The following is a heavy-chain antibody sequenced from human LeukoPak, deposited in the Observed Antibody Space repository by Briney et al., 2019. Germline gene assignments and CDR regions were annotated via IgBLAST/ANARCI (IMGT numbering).Heavy chain of an antibody. CDR1: GFAFSNFA. J-gene: IGHJ5*01. CDR2: VSYEGTIK. Sequence: GSLRLSCAASGFAFSNFAMHWVRQAPGKGLEWVAVVSYEGTIKYYSDSAKGRFTISRDNSNTLISLQMNDLTTEDTAVYYCAREKFDSWGQGTLVTVSP. V-gene: IGHV3-30*14. CDR3: AREKFDS.